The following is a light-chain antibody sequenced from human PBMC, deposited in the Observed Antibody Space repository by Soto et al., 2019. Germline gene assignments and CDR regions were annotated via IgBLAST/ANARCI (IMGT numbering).Light chain of an antibody. CDR2: EVS. CDR1: SGDVGSYNL. CDR3: CSYAGSSTFLYV. J-gene: IGLJ1*01. V-gene: IGLV2-23*02. Sequence: QPDLTQPASVSGTPGQSITISCTGTSGDVGSYNLVSWYQQHPGKAPKLMIYEVSKRPSGVSNRFSGSKSGNTASLTISGLQAEDEADYYCCSYAGSSTFLYVFGTGTKVTVL.